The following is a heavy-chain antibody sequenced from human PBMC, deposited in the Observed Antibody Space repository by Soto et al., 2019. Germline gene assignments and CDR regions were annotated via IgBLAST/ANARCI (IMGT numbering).Heavy chain of an antibody. CDR3: ARHPERIAQIGWFDP. CDR2: ISYDGSNK. J-gene: IGHJ5*02. Sequence: GGSLRLSCAASGFTFSSYAMHWVRQAPGKGLEWVAVISYDGSNKYYADSVKGRFTISRDNSKNTLYLQMNSLRAEDTAVYYCARHPERIAQIGWFDPWGQGTLVTVSS. D-gene: IGHD6-13*01. CDR1: GFTFSSYA. V-gene: IGHV3-30-3*01.